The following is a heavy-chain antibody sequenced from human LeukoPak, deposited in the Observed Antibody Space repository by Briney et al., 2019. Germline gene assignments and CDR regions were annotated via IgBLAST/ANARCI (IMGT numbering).Heavy chain of an antibody. J-gene: IGHJ3*02. CDR1: GASIDSNY. Sequence: PSETLSLTCTVSGASIDSNYWSWIRQPPGRGLEWIGYTYKSESTNYNPSLKSRVTISVDTSKNQFSLKLSSVTAADTAVYYCASGGTDAFDIWGQGTMVTVSS. V-gene: IGHV4-59*01. D-gene: IGHD1-26*01. CDR2: TYKSEST. CDR3: ASGGTDAFDI.